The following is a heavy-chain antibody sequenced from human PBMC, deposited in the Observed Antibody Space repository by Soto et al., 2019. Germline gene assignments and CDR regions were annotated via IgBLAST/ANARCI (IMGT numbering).Heavy chain of an antibody. Sequence: QVQLQESGPGLVKPSETLSLTCTVSGGSISSYYWSWIRQPAGKGLEWIGRIYSSGSTNYNPSLKSRVTMSVDTSKSQFSLKLSSVTAADTAVYYCARATRDYGDYGYFDYWGQGTLVTVSS. V-gene: IGHV4-4*07. D-gene: IGHD4-17*01. CDR2: IYSSGST. CDR3: ARATRDYGDYGYFDY. J-gene: IGHJ4*02. CDR1: GGSISSYY.